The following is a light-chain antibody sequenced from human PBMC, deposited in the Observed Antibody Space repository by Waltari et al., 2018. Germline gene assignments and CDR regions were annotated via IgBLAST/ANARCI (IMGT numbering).Light chain of an antibody. V-gene: IGKV1-39*01. CDR3: QQSYSILYT. Sequence: DIQMTQSPSSLSASVGDRVTITCRASQSISSYLNWYQQKPGKAPKLLIYAASSLQSGVPSRFSGSGSGTDFTLTISSLQPEDFATYYCQQSYSILYTFGQGTKL. J-gene: IGKJ2*01. CDR2: AAS. CDR1: QSISSY.